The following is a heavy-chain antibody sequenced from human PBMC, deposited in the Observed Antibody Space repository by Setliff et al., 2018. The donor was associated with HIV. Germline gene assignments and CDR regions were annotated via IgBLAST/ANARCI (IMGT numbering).Heavy chain of an antibody. Sequence: PGGSLRLSCAASGFTFSSYWMHWVRQAPGKGLVWVFGMNTDGSSTRCADSVKGRFTISRDNAKNMLYPQMNSLSADDTAVYYCVRGSGYYYFDNWGQGALVTVSS. CDR2: MNTDGSST. CDR1: GFTFSSYW. CDR3: VRGSGYYYFDN. V-gene: IGHV3-74*01. J-gene: IGHJ4*02. D-gene: IGHD3-22*01.